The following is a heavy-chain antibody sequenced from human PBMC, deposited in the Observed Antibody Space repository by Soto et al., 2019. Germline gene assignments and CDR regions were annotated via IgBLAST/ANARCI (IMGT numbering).Heavy chain of an antibody. V-gene: IGHV1-69*13. J-gene: IGHJ6*02. Sequence: ASVKVSCKASGGTFSSYAISWVRQAPGQGLEWMGGTIPMFGTTNYAQKFQGRVTITADESTSTAYMEVSSLRSEDTAMYYCARTTGIVGASYSYYGMDVWGQGTTVTVSS. D-gene: IGHD1-26*01. CDR2: TIPMFGTT. CDR1: GGTFSSYA. CDR3: ARTTGIVGASYSYYGMDV.